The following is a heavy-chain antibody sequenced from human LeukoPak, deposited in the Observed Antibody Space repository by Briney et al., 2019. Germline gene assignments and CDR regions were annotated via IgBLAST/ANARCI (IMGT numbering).Heavy chain of an antibody. CDR1: GGSISSGGYY. Sequence: SETLSLTCTVSGGSISSGGYYWGWLRQHPGKGLEWIGYIYYSGSTYYNPSLKSRVTISVDRSKNQFSLKVSSVTAADTAVYYCARANYGITFGGVIVPYFDYWGRGTLVTVSS. J-gene: IGHJ4*02. D-gene: IGHD3-16*02. CDR3: ARANYGITFGGVIVPYFDY. CDR2: IYYSGST. V-gene: IGHV4-31*03.